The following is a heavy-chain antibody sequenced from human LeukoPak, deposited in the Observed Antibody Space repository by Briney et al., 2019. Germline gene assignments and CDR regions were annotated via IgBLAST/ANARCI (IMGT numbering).Heavy chain of an antibody. J-gene: IGHJ3*02. CDR3: TRRYNYDSSGYYYVRDAFDI. CDR1: GFTFGDYV. D-gene: IGHD3-22*01. CDR2: IRSKAYGGTT. Sequence: GGSLRLSCTASGFTFGDYVMSWVRQAPGKGLEWVGFIRSKAYGGTTKNAASVKGRFTISRDDSRSTAYLQMNSLKTEDTAVYYCTRRYNYDSSGYYYVRDAFDIWGQGTMVTVSS. V-gene: IGHV3-49*04.